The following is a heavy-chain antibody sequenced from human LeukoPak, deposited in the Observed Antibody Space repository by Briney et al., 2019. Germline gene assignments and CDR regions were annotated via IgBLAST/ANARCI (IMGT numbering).Heavy chain of an antibody. CDR3: ARYDSSGYDVDY. CDR2: IYSGGST. Sequence: GGSLRLSCAASGFTVSSNYMSWVRQAPGKGLEWVSVIYSGGSTYYADSVKGRFTISRDNSKNTLYLQMNSLRAEDTAVYYCARYDSSGYDVDYWGQGTLVTVSS. V-gene: IGHV3-66*01. J-gene: IGHJ4*02. CDR1: GFTVSSNY. D-gene: IGHD3-22*01.